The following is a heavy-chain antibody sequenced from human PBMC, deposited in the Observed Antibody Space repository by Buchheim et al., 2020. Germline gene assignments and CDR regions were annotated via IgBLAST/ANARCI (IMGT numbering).Heavy chain of an antibody. CDR2: ISGSGGST. V-gene: IGHV3-23*01. D-gene: IGHD3-3*01. CDR3: AKDHRGRFLKNYFDY. Sequence: EVQLLESGGGLVQPGGSLRLSCAASGFTFSCYAMSWVRQAPGKGLECVSAISGSGGSTYYTDSVRARFTIPRDYSKNTLYLKKNRLRAEDTAVYYGAKDHRGRFLKNYFDYWGQGTL. CDR1: GFTFSCYA. J-gene: IGHJ4*02.